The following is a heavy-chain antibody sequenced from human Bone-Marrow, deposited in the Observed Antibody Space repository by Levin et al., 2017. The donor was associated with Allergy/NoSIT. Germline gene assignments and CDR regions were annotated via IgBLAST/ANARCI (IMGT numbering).Heavy chain of an antibody. Sequence: SQTLSLTCSVSGGPLRNFYWTWIRQPPGKGLEWIGYIYSSGSTNYNPSLESRVTMSIDTSRNHFSLKLSSVTPADTAIYYCARDSRYTSAFDLWGQGTVVTVS. V-gene: IGHV4-59*01. CDR2: IYSSGST. J-gene: IGHJ3*01. D-gene: IGHD2-2*02. CDR3: ARDSRYTSAFDL. CDR1: GGPLRNFY.